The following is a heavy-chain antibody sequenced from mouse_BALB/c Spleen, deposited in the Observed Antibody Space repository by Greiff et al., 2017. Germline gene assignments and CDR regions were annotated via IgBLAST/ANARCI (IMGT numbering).Heavy chain of an antibody. CDR3: ARNYDWFAY. D-gene: IGHD2-4*01. V-gene: IGHV5-4*02. Sequence: EVKLVESGGGLVKPGGSLKLSCAASGFTFSDYYMYWVRQTPEKRLEWVATISDGGSYTYYPDSVKGRFTISRDNAKNNLYLQMSSLKSEDTAMYYCARNYDWFAYWGQGTLVTVSA. J-gene: IGHJ3*01. CDR1: GFTFSDYY. CDR2: ISDGGSYT.